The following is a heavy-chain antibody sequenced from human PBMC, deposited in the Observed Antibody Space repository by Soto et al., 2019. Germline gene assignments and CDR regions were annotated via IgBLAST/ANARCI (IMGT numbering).Heavy chain of an antibody. Sequence: GGSLRLSCAASGFTFDDYAMHWVRQAPGKGLEWVSGISWNSGSIGYADSVKGRFTISRDNAKNSLYLQMNSLRAEDTALYYCAKADFPRRITIFGVVTHPLWFDPWGQGTLVTVSS. CDR1: GFTFDDYA. D-gene: IGHD3-3*01. CDR2: ISWNSGSI. V-gene: IGHV3-9*01. J-gene: IGHJ5*02. CDR3: AKADFPRRITIFGVVTHPLWFDP.